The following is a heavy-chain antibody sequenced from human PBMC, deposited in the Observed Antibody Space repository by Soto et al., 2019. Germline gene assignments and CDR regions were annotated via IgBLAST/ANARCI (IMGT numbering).Heavy chain of an antibody. J-gene: IGHJ5*02. CDR1: GYTFTSYA. CDR2: INAGNGNT. Sequence: GASVKVSCKASGYTFTSYAMHWVRQAPGQRLEWMGWINAGNGNTKYSQKFQGRVTITRDTSASTAYMELSSLRSEDTAVYYCARNGDLDYVWFDPWGQGTLVTVSS. D-gene: IGHD4-17*01. V-gene: IGHV1-3*01. CDR3: ARNGDLDYVWFDP.